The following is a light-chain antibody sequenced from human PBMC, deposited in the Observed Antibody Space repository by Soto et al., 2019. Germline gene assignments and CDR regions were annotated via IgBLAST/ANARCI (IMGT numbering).Light chain of an antibody. J-gene: IGKJ1*01. CDR3: QHYNSYSEA. CDR2: KAS. CDR1: QTISSW. V-gene: IGKV1-5*03. Sequence: IKMTQSPSTLSGSIGDRVIITCLASQTISSWLAWYQQKPGKAPKLLIYKASTLKSGVPSRFSGSGSGTEFTLTISSLQPDDFATYYCQHYNSYSEAFGQGTMVDIK.